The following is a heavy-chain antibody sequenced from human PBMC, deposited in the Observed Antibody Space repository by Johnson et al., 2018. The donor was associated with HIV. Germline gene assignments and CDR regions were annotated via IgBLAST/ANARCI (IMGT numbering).Heavy chain of an antibody. CDR1: GFTVTNKY. CDR3: TTSTRSQWLAISDAFDI. V-gene: IGHV3-30*03. D-gene: IGHD6-19*01. Sequence: QVQLVESGGGLVQPGGSLRLSCAASGFTVTNKYMSWVRQAPGKGLEWVAVISYDGSNKYYADSVKGRFTISRDNSNNTLYLQMNSLKTEDTAVYYCTTSTRSQWLAISDAFDIWGQGTMVTVSS. CDR2: ISYDGSNK. J-gene: IGHJ3*02.